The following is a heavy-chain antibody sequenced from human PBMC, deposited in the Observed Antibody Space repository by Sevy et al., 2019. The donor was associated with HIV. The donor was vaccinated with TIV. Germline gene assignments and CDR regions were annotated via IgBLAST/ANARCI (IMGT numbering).Heavy chain of an antibody. V-gene: IGHV3-30-3*01. Sequence: GGPLRLSCAASGFTFSSYAMHWVRQAPGKGLEWVAVISYDGSNKYYGDSVKGRFTISRDNSKNTLYLQMNSLRAEDTAVYYCARGEGIAVAGTGYFDYWGQGTLVTVSS. CDR1: GFTFSSYA. J-gene: IGHJ4*02. CDR3: ARGEGIAVAGTGYFDY. D-gene: IGHD6-19*01. CDR2: ISYDGSNK.